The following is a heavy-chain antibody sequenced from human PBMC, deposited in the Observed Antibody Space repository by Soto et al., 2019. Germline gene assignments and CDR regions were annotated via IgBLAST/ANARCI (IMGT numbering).Heavy chain of an antibody. V-gene: IGHV1-2*04. CDR2: INPNSGGT. D-gene: IGHD3-10*01. J-gene: IGHJ5*02. CDR1: GYTFTGYY. CDR3: ARDMPGGGSGKFDP. Sequence: QVQLVQSGAEVKKPGASVKVSCKASGYTFTGYYMHWVRQAPGQGLEWMGWINPNSGGTNYAQKFQCWVTMTRDTSISTAYMELSRLRSDDTAVYYCARDMPGGGSGKFDPWGQGTLVTVSS.